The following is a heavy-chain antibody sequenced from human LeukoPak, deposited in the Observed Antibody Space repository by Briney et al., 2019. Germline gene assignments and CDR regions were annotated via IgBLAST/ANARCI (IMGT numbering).Heavy chain of an antibody. J-gene: IGHJ4*02. CDR3: ARHFSYGSGSSRTLVHY. Sequence: GGSLRLSCAASGFTFSSYSMNWVRQAPGKGLEWVSSISSTSSYIYYAASVKGRFTISRDNAKSSLYLQMSSLRAEDTAVYYCARHFSYGSGSSRTLVHYWGQGTLVIVSS. CDR2: ISSTSSYI. V-gene: IGHV3-21*01. CDR1: GFTFSSYS. D-gene: IGHD3-10*01.